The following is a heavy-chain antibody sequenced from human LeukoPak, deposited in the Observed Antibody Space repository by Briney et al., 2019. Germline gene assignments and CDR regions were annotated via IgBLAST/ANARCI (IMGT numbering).Heavy chain of an antibody. D-gene: IGHD3-22*01. J-gene: IGHJ3*02. CDR3: ARDPIVVVITGGAFDI. CDR1: GGSISSGSYY. Sequence: SQTLSLTCTVSGGSISSGSYYWSWIRQPAGKGLEWIGRIYTSGSTNYNPSLKSRVTISVDTSKNQFSLKLSSVTAADTAVYYCARDPIVVVITGGAFDIWGQGTMVTVSP. V-gene: IGHV4-61*02. CDR2: IYTSGST.